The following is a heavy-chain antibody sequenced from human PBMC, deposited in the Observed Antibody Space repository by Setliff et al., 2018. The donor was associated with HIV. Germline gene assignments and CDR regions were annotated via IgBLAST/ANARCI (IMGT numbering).Heavy chain of an antibody. CDR2: IYHSGST. V-gene: IGHV4-4*02. Sequence: PSETLSLTCAVSGGSISSSNWWSWVRQSPGKGLEWIGEIYHSGSTHYNPSLQSRVTISVDKSKSQFSLKLNSVTAADTAVYYCAKGAGFYGDYTFDHWGQGRQVTVSS. CDR1: GGSISSSNW. J-gene: IGHJ4*02. D-gene: IGHD4-17*01. CDR3: AKGAGFYGDYTFDH.